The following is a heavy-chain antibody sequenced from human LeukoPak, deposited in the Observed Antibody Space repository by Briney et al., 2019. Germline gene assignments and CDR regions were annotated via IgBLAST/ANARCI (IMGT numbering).Heavy chain of an antibody. CDR1: GFTFDDYA. Sequence: GRSLRLSCAVSGFTFDDYAMHWVRQVPGKGLEWVSGINWNSDSIGYADSVKGRFTTSRDNAKNSLYLQMNSLRAEDTALYYCAKDPYSSGWFHHFDYWGQGTLVTVSS. D-gene: IGHD6-19*01. CDR2: INWNSDSI. V-gene: IGHV3-9*01. J-gene: IGHJ4*02. CDR3: AKDPYSSGWFHHFDY.